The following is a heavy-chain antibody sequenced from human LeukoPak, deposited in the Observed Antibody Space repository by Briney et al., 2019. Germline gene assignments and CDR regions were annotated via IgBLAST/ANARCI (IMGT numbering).Heavy chain of an antibody. D-gene: IGHD3-3*01. CDR2: IRYDGNNK. V-gene: IGHV3-30*02. Sequence: PGGSLRLSCAASGFTFSSYGMHWVRQAPGKGLEWVAFIRYDGNNKTYADSVRGRFTISTDNAKNSLYLQMNSLRAEDTAVYYCARGLGRGSGSYWGQGTLVTVSS. CDR3: ARGLGRGSGSY. J-gene: IGHJ4*02. CDR1: GFTFSSYG.